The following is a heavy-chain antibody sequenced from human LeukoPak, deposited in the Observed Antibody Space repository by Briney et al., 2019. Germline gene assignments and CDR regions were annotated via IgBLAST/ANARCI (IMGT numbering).Heavy chain of an antibody. Sequence: GASVKVPCKASGYNFTTYGIAWVRQAPGQGLEWVGWISAYNGFTDYAQKVQGRVTMTTDTSTSTAYMELRSLKSDDTAVYYCARDKNILATIRIHYYYYYMDVWGKGTTVTVSS. CDR2: ISAYNGFT. CDR1: GYNFTTYG. V-gene: IGHV1-18*01. CDR3: ARDKNILATIRIHYYYYYMDV. J-gene: IGHJ6*03. D-gene: IGHD5-12*01.